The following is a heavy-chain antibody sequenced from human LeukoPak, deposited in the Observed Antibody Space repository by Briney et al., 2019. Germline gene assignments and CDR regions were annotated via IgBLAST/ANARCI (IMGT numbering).Heavy chain of an antibody. CDR2: LSDTGDSR. J-gene: IGHJ4*02. V-gene: IGHV3-23*01. D-gene: IGHD2-8*01. Sequence: GGSLRLSCAASGFTFSSYSMNWVRQAPGKGLEWVSSLSDTGDSRHYADSVKGRFTISRDSARSALYLQMNSLRAEDTAVYYCAKGDCASGSCYFDDWGQGSQVTVSS. CDR1: GFTFSSYS. CDR3: AKGDCASGSCYFDD.